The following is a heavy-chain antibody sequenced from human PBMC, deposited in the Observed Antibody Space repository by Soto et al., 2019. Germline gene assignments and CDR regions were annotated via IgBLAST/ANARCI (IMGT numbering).Heavy chain of an antibody. CDR1: GYNFPSHW. Sequence: EVQLVQSGVEVKKPGESLRISCKASGYNFPSHWIAWVRQMPGKGLEWMGLIYPDDSDIRYSPSFEGQVTISADKSINTAYLHWSSLKASDTAIYYCARGIYYSSSAVSMALWGQGTQVIVSS. D-gene: IGHD1-26*01. CDR3: ARGIYYSSSAVSMAL. CDR2: IYPDDSDI. J-gene: IGHJ4*02. V-gene: IGHV5-51*01.